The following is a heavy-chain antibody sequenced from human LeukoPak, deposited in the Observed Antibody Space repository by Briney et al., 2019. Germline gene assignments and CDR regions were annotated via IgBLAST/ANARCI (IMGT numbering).Heavy chain of an antibody. CDR2: TYYRSKWYN. V-gene: IGHV6-1*01. D-gene: IGHD6-19*01. CDR3: ARAQRLVHTSVREIAVADYYAFDI. Sequence: SQTLSLTCAISGDSVSSNSAAWNWIRQSPSRGLEWLGRTYYRSKWYNDYAVSVKSRITINPDTSKNQFSLQLNSVTPEDTAVYYCARAQRLVHTSVREIAVADYYAFDIWGQGTMVTVSS. CDR1: GDSVSSNSAA. J-gene: IGHJ3*02.